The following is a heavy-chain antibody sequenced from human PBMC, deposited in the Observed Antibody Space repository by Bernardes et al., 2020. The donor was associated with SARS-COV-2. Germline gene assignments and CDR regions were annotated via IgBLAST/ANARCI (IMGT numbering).Heavy chain of an antibody. V-gene: IGHV3-21*01. D-gene: IGHD2-15*01. CDR3: ARALGWDIVVVVAAYYYYYGMDL. J-gene: IGHJ6*02. Sequence: GGSLRLSCAASGFTFSSYSMNWVRQAPGKGLEWVSSISSSSSYIYYADSVKGRFTISRDNAKNSLYLQMNSLRAEDTAVYYCARALGWDIVVVVAAYYYYYGMDLWGQGTTVTVSS. CDR2: ISSSSSYI. CDR1: GFTFSSYS.